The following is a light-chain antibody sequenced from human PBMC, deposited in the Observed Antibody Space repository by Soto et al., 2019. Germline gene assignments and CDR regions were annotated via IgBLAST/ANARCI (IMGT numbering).Light chain of an antibody. Sequence: EIVLTQSPGTLSLSPGERATLSCRASQSVSNNYLAWYQQKPGQAPRLLIYGASNRATGIPARFSGSGSGTEFTLTITRLEPEDFAVYFCQQCGSSPLTFGGGTKVDIK. V-gene: IGKV3-20*01. CDR1: QSVSNNY. CDR3: QQCGSSPLT. J-gene: IGKJ4*01. CDR2: GAS.